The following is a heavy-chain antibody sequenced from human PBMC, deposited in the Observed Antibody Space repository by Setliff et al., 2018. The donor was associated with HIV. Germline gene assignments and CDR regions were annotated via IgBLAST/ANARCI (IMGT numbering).Heavy chain of an antibody. J-gene: IGHJ3*02. CDR2: IYPYDSDT. CDR3: ARRPYYDSWSGHQAFDI. CDR1: GYSFTTYW. Sequence: PGESLKISCKGSGYSFTTYWIGWVRQMPGKGLEWMGIIYPYDSDTRYSPSFQGQVIISADKSISTAYVQWSGLKASDTAMYYCARRPYYDSWSGHQAFDIWGQGTMVTV. V-gene: IGHV5-51*01. D-gene: IGHD3-3*01.